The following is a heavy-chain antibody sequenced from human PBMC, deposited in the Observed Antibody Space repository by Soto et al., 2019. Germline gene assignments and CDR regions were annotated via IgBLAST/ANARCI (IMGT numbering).Heavy chain of an antibody. J-gene: IGHJ6*02. CDR3: ARDQGDPRKGYYYYYGMDV. V-gene: IGHV1-69*06. CDR2: IIPIFGTA. D-gene: IGHD3-10*01. CDR1: GGTFSSYA. Sequence: ASMKVSCKASGGTFSSYAISWVRQAPGQGLEWMGGIIPIFGTANYAQKFQGRVTITADKSTSTAYMELSSLRSEDTAVYYCARDQGDPRKGYYYYYGMDVWGQGTTVTVYS.